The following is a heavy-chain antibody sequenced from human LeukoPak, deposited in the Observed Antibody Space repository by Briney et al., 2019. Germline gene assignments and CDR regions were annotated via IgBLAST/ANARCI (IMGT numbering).Heavy chain of an antibody. Sequence: SVKVSCKASGGTFSSYAISWVRQAPGRGLEWMGGIIPIFGTANYAQKFQGRVTITADESTSTAYMELSRLRSDDTAVYYCARDLREFITIFGVVISHWFDPWGQGTLVTVSS. CDR1: GGTFSSYA. CDR3: ARDLREFITIFGVVISHWFDP. J-gene: IGHJ5*02. D-gene: IGHD3-3*01. V-gene: IGHV1-69*13. CDR2: IIPIFGTA.